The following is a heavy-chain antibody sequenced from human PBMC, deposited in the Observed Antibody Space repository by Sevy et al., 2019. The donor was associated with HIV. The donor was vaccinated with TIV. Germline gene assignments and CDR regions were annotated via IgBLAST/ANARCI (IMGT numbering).Heavy chain of an antibody. Sequence: SETLSLTCTVSGGSISSGRYYWSWVRQSPGKGLEWIAYIYYSAITNYNPSLKSRATISVDTSKNQFSLKFTSVTTADTAVYYCVREGGGVTSPRYYGMDVWGQGTTVTVSS. V-gene: IGHV4-61*01. CDR3: VREGGGVTSPRYYGMDV. CDR2: IYYSAIT. J-gene: IGHJ6*02. D-gene: IGHD2-21*02. CDR1: GGSISSGRYY.